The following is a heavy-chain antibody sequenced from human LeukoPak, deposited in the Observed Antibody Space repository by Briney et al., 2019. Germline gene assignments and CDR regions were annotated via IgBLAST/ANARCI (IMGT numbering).Heavy chain of an antibody. V-gene: IGHV4-59*01. CDR1: GGSISSYY. Sequence: SETLSLTCTVSGGSISSYYWSWIRQPPGKELEWIGYIYYSGSTNYNPSLKSRVTISVDTSKNQFSLKLSSVTAADTAVCYCARAGTSVAARITFDTWGQGTLVTVSS. D-gene: IGHD6-6*01. CDR3: ARAGTSVAARITFDT. CDR2: IYYSGST. J-gene: IGHJ5*02.